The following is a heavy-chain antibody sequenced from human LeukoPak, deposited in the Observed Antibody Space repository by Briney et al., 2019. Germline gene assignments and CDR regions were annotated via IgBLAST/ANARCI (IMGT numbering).Heavy chain of an antibody. CDR2: IYISETT. CDR1: GGSISSYY. CDR3: ARDYFVRGDYGLDY. Sequence: SETLSLTCTVSGGSISSYYWSWIRQPAGKGLEWIGRIYISETTIYNPSLRSRVTISVDTSKNQFSLKLSSVTAADTAVYYCARDYFVRGDYGLDYWGQGTLVTVSS. J-gene: IGHJ4*02. V-gene: IGHV4-4*07. D-gene: IGHD4-17*01.